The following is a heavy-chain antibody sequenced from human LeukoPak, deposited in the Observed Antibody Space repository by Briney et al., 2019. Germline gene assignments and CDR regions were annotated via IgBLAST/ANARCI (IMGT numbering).Heavy chain of an antibody. J-gene: IGHJ4*02. Sequence: GASLRLSCAASGFTFSSYAMSWVRQAPGKGLEGVSGIGGSGSGTYYAESVKGRFTISRDNSKNALYLQMNSLRAEDTAVYYCAKGTYSSGWYFDYWGQGTLVTVSS. CDR3: AKGTYSSGWYFDY. D-gene: IGHD6-19*01. CDR2: IGGSGSGT. V-gene: IGHV3-23*01. CDR1: GFTFSSYA.